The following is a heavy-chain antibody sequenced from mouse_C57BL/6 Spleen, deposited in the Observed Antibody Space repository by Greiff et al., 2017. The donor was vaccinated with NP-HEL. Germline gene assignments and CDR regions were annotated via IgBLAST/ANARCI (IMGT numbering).Heavy chain of an antibody. CDR2: INPSSGYT. J-gene: IGHJ2*01. CDR1: GYTFTSYT. V-gene: IGHV1-4*01. D-gene: IGHD2-3*01. Sequence: QVHVKQSGAELARPGASVKMSCKASGYTFTSYTMHWVKQRPGQGLEWIGYINPSSGYTKYNQKFKDKATLTADKSSSTAYMQLSSLTSEDSAVYYCASPGGLLPWGQGTTLTVSS. CDR3: ASPGGLLP.